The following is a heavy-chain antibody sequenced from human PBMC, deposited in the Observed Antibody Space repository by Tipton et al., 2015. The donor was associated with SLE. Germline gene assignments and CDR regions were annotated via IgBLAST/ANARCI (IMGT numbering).Heavy chain of an antibody. CDR3: ARVELLRAWAFDY. J-gene: IGHJ4*02. CDR2: INHSGST. CDR1: GGSFSGYY. Sequence: TLSLTCAVYGGSFSGYYWSWIRQPPGKGLEWIGEINHSGSTNYNPSLKSRVTISVDTSKNQFSLKLSSVTAADTAVYYCARVELLRAWAFDYWGQGTLVTVSS. V-gene: IGHV4-34*01. D-gene: IGHD1-26*01.